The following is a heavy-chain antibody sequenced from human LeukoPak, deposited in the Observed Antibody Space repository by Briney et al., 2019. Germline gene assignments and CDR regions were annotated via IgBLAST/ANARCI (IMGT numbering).Heavy chain of an antibody. V-gene: IGHV4-39*07. J-gene: IGHJ6*03. CDR3: ARGVDSWPDYYYYYMDV. Sequence: SETLSLTCTVSGGSISSSSYYWGWIRQPPGKGLEWIGSIYYSGSTYYNPSLKSRVTISVDTSKNQFSLKLSSVTAADTAVYYCARGVDSWPDYYYYYMDVWGKGTTVTVSS. D-gene: IGHD6-13*01. CDR1: GGSISSSSYY. CDR2: IYYSGST.